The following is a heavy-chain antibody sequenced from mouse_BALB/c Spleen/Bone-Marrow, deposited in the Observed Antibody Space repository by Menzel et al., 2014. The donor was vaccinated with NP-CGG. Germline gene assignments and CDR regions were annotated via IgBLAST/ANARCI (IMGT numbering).Heavy chain of an antibody. CDR3: ARTDHPRRAMDY. CDR2: IDPSNSET. Sequence: QVQLKDSGPDLVRPGASVKMSCKASDYTFTSYWMHWVNQSPGQGLEWIGMIDPSNSETRLNQKFKDKATLNVDKSSNTADMLLSSRTSEDSAVYYCARTDHPRRAMDYWGQGSSVTVSS. J-gene: IGHJ4*01. V-gene: IGHV1S127*01. CDR1: DYTFTSYW.